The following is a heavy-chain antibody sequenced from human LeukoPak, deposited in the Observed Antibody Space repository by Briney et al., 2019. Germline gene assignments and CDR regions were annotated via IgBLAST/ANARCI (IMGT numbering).Heavy chain of an antibody. CDR3: ARLTPVLPEN. V-gene: IGHV4-39*07. D-gene: IGHD2-15*01. J-gene: IGHJ4*02. Sequence: SETLSLTCTVSGGSISSGNSYWGWIRQPPGKGLEWIGTIYYSGSAYYNPSLKSRVTISVDTSKTQFSLKLSSVTAADTAVYYCARLTPVLPENWGQGTLVTVSS. CDR1: GGSISSGNSY. CDR2: IYYSGSA.